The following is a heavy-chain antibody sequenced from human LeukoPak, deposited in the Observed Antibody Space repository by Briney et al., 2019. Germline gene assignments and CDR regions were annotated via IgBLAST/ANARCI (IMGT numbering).Heavy chain of an antibody. CDR3: ARGYCSGGSCYDPYFDY. CDR1: GYTFTGYY. D-gene: IGHD2-15*01. Sequence: GASVKVSCKSSGYTFTGYYMHLVRQAPGQGLEWMGWINPNSGGTNYAQKFQGRVTMTRDTSIRTAYMELSRLRSDDTAVYYCARGYCSGGSCYDPYFDYWGQGTLVTVSS. J-gene: IGHJ4*02. CDR2: INPNSGGT. V-gene: IGHV1-2*02.